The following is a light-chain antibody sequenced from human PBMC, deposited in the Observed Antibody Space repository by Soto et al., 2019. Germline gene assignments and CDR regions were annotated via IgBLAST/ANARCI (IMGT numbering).Light chain of an antibody. CDR1: QPIDRY. V-gene: IGKV1-39*01. CDR2: AAS. CDR3: QQSYNAPFN. J-gene: IGKJ3*01. Sequence: IQMTQSPSSLSASVGDTVTITCRASQPIDRYLNWFQQKSGQAPKLLMNAASTLRSGVPSRFSVSGSGTDFTLTISSLQPEDYATYYCQQSYNAPFNFGPGTKVDIK.